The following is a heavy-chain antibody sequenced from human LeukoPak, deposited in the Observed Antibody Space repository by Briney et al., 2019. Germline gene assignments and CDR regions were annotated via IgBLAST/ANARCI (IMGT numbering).Heavy chain of an antibody. Sequence: GGSLRVSCAASGFTFSSYEMNWVRQAPGKGLEWVSYISSTGTTIYYADSVKGRFTISRDNAKNSLYLQMNSLRAEDTAVYYCAELGITMIGGVWGKGTTVTISS. D-gene: IGHD3-10*02. CDR2: ISSTGTTI. J-gene: IGHJ6*04. CDR1: GFTFSSYE. CDR3: AELGITMIGGV. V-gene: IGHV3-48*03.